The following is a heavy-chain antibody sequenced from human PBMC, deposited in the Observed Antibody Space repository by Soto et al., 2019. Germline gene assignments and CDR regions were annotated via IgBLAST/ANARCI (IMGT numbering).Heavy chain of an antibody. J-gene: IGHJ5*02. CDR3: ARGQRFTDWFDP. V-gene: IGHV4-4*07. Sequence: SETLSLTCTVSGGSMTSYYWTWIRQPAGKGLEWIGRVYSSGGTHYNPSLKSRVTISLDTSKNQFSLRLLSVTDADTAVYFCARGQRFTDWFDPWGQGTLVTVSS. D-gene: IGHD3-3*01. CDR2: VYSSGGT. CDR1: GGSMTSYY.